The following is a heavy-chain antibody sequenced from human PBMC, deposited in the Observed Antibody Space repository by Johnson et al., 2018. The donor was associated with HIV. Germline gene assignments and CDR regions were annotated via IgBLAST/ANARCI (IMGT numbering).Heavy chain of an antibody. CDR3: ARNWAAGIAAATMWWHAFDI. CDR2: IYSGGST. J-gene: IGHJ3*02. Sequence: VQVVESGGGVVQPGGSLRLSCAASGLTVSGNYMSWVRQAPGKGLEWVSVIYSGGSTYYADSVKGRFTISSDNSKNTLYLQMNSLRAEDTAVYYCARNWAAGIAAATMWWHAFDIWGQGTMVTVSS. CDR1: GLTVSGNY. V-gene: IGHV3-66*01. D-gene: IGHD6-13*01.